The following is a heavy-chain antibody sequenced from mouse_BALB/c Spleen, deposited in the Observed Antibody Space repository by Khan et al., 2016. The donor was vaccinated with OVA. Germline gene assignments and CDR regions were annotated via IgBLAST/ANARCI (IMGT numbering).Heavy chain of an antibody. V-gene: IGHV2-9*02. Sequence: VQLQESGPGLVAPSQTLSIICTVSGFSLTSYGVHWVRQPPGKGLEWLGVIWAGGSTNHNSALMSRLSISKDNSKSQVFLKMNSLQTDDTAMYYCARAFYYGAWFAYWGQGTLVTVSA. J-gene: IGHJ3*01. CDR1: GFSLTSYG. CDR2: IWAGGST. D-gene: IGHD1-1*01. CDR3: ARAFYYGAWFAY.